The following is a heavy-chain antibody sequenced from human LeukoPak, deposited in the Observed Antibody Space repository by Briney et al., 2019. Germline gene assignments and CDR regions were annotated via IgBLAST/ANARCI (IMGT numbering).Heavy chain of an antibody. V-gene: IGHV4-59*01. D-gene: IGHD6-19*01. Sequence: SETLSLTCTVSGGSISSYYWSWIRQPPGKGLERIGYIYYSGSTNYNPSLKSRVTISVDTSKNQFSLKLSSVTAAATAVYYCARGIEEVGPKGCYFAYGGRGTWVTSPQ. CDR2: IYYSGST. CDR3: ARGIEEVGPKGCYFAY. J-gene: IGHJ4*02. CDR1: GGSISSYY.